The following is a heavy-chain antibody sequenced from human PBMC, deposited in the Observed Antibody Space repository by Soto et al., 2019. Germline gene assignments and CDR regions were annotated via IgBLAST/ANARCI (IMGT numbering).Heavy chain of an antibody. V-gene: IGHV3-9*01. CDR1: GATLQDYA. J-gene: IGHJ6*04. CDR3: GKDISPGGMDV. CDR2: IYYNSNRI. Sequence: EVQLVESGGGLVQPGGSLRLSCAGSGATLQDYAMHWVRQAPGKGLEWVSGIYYNSNRIDYADSVKGRFTISRDNARNALYLQMNSLTTEDTAFYYCGKDISPGGMDVWGRWIMVTVSS.